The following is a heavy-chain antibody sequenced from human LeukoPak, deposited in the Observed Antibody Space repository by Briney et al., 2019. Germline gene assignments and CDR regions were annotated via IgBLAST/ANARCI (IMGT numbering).Heavy chain of an antibody. Sequence: PGGSLRLSCAASGFTFDDYAMHWVRQAPGKGLEWVSPISGDGGSTYYADSVKGRFTVSRDNSKNSLYLHMSSLRTEDTALFYSGKDTIPYGRSYYYMDVSGKGTTVTVSS. CDR3: GKDTIPYGRSYYYMDV. CDR1: GFTFDDYA. D-gene: IGHD3-10*01. V-gene: IGHV3-43*02. J-gene: IGHJ6*03. CDR2: ISGDGGST.